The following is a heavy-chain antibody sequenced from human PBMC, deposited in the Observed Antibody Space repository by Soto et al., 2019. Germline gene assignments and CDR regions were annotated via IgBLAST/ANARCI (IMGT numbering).Heavy chain of an antibody. V-gene: IGHV2-70*04. J-gene: IGHJ4*02. D-gene: IGHD5-12*01. Sequence: SGPTLLNPTQTLTLTCTFSGFSLRTSGMRVSWIRQPPGKALERLARIDWDDDKFYSTSLTTRLTISKDTSKNQLVLTMTNMDTVDTATEYFARARLNSGYVFDHGGQATPVTAST. CDR1: GFSLRTSGMR. CDR2: IDWDDDK. CDR3: ARARLNSGYVFDH.